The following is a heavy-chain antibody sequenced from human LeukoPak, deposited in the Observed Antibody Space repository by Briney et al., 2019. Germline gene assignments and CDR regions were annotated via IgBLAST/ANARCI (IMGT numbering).Heavy chain of an antibody. Sequence: PSQTLSLTCTVSGGSINSGSYYWSWIRQPAGKGLEWIGRIYTSGSTNYNPSLKSRVTMSVDTSKNQFSLKLSSVTAADTAVYYCARDHYDILTGYTGGFDYWGQGTLVTVSS. CDR1: GGSINSGSYY. CDR3: ARDHYDILTGYTGGFDY. V-gene: IGHV4-61*02. CDR2: IYTSGST. J-gene: IGHJ4*02. D-gene: IGHD3-9*01.